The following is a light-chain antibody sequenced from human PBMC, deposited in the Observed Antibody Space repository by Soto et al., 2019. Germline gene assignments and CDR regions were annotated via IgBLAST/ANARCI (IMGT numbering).Light chain of an antibody. CDR1: QSISRW. J-gene: IGKJ1*01. Sequence: DIQMTQSPSTLSASVGDRVTITCRASQSISRWLAWHQQKPGKAPRLLIYDASNLQRGVPSRFSGSGSGTEFTLTITSLQPEDFATYYCQQYNDYSGMFXQGTKVDIK. CDR3: QQYNDYSGM. V-gene: IGKV1-5*01. CDR2: DAS.